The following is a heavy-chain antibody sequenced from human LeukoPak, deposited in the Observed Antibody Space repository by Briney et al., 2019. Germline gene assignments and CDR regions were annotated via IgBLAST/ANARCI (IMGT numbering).Heavy chain of an antibody. CDR2: IIPIFGTA. J-gene: IGHJ6*02. CDR3: ARENYYDSSGPVGIYYYGMDV. V-gene: IGHV1-69*13. D-gene: IGHD3-22*01. Sequence: GASVKVSCKASGGTFSSYAISWVRQAPGQGLEWMGGIIPIFGTANYAQKFQGRVTITADESTSTAYMELSSLRSEDTAVYYCARENYYDSSGPVGIYYYGMDVWGQGTTVTVSS. CDR1: GGTFSSYA.